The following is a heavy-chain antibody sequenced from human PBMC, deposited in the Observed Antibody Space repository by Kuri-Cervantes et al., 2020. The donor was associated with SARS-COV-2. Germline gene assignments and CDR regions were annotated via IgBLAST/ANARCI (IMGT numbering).Heavy chain of an antibody. CDR1: GFTFDDYA. J-gene: IGHJ3*02. CDR2: ISWNSGSI. D-gene: IGHD3-16*01. V-gene: IGHV3-9*01. CDR3: ARDLYEGAFDI. Sequence: GGSLRLSCAASGFTFDDYAMHWVRQAPGKGLEWVSGISWNSGSIGYADSVKGRFTISRDNAKNSLYLQMNSLRAEDTALYYCARDLYEGAFDIWGQGTMVTVSS.